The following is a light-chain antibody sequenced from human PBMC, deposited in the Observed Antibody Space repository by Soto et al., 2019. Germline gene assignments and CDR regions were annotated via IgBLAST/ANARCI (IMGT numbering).Light chain of an antibody. Sequence: EILLTQSPSTLSLSPEERVTLSCRASQSVTVNSLAWYQQKPGQAPRLLIYAASTRAAAVPARFTGSGSGTDFALTISRLEPADFGVYYCQQYGGPPFTSGLGTKVDIK. CDR3: QQYGGPPFT. CDR2: AAS. CDR1: QSVTVNS. J-gene: IGKJ3*01. V-gene: IGKV3-20*01.